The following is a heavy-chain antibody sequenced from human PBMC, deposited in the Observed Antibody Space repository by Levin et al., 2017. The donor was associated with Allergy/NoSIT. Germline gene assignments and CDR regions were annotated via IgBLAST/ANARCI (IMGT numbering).Heavy chain of an antibody. V-gene: IGHV4-59*01. J-gene: IGHJ6*03. Sequence: PSETLSLTCTVSGGSISSYYWSWIRQPPGKGLEWIGYIYYSGSTNYNPSLKSRVTISVDTSKNQFSLKLSSVTAADTAVYYCARVQRDIVVVVAATGYYYYMDGWGKGTTVTVSS. CDR1: GGSISSYY. D-gene: IGHD2-15*01. CDR2: IYYSGST. CDR3: ARVQRDIVVVVAATGYYYYMDG.